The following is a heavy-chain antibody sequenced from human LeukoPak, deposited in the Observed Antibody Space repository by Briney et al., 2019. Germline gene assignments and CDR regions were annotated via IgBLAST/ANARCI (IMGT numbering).Heavy chain of an antibody. J-gene: IGHJ4*01. D-gene: IGHD2-2*01. CDR1: VGSVSGYY. Sequence: SETLSLTCAVYVGSVSGYYWSWIRQPPGKGLEWIGEINHSGSTNYNPSLKSRVTISVDTSKNQFSLKLSSVTAADTAVYYCARSFGWVPAATRLRSHYYFDYWGHGTLVTVSS. CDR2: INHSGST. V-gene: IGHV4-34*01. CDR3: ARSFGWVPAATRLRSHYYFDY.